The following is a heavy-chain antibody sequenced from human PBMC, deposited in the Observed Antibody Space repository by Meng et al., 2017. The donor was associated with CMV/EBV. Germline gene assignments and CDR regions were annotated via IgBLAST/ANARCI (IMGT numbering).Heavy chain of an antibody. J-gene: IGHJ4*02. CDR3: ARESGSVGDY. CDR1: GYTFTSYY. V-gene: IGHV1-46*01. CDR2: INPSGGST. Sequence: HLVQSGAGGKKPADSGKVSCKASGYTFTSYYMHWVRQAPGQGLEWMGIINPSGGSTSYAQKFQGRVTMTRDTSTSTVYMELSSLRSEDTAVYYCARESGSVGDYWGQGTLVTVSS. D-gene: IGHD1-26*01.